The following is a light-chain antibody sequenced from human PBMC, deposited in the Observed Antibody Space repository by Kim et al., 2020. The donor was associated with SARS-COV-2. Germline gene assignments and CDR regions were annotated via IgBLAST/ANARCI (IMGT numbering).Light chain of an antibody. J-gene: IGLJ1*01. V-gene: IGLV3-21*04. Sequence: SSELTQPPSVSVAPGKTARITCGGNNIGSESVHWYQQKPGQAPVLVIYYDSDRPSGIPERFSGSNSGNTATLTISRVEAGDEADYYCQVWDSSSGHRYVFGTGTKVTVL. CDR1: NIGSES. CDR2: YDS. CDR3: QVWDSSSGHRYV.